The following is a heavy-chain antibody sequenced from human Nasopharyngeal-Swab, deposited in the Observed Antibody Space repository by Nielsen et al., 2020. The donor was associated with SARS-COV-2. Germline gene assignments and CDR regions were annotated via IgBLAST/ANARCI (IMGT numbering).Heavy chain of an antibody. CDR1: GYTFTTYS. D-gene: IGHD3-10*01. V-gene: IGHV1-46*01. J-gene: IGHJ4*02. CDR3: ARVRWFGEFSF. CDR2: INPNDGST. Sequence: ASVKVSCKTSGYTFTTYSMHWVRQAPGQGLEWMGIINPNDGSTSNAQNFQGRVTMTSDTSTSTVYMELSSLRSEGTAVYYCARVRWFGEFSFWGQGTVVTVSS.